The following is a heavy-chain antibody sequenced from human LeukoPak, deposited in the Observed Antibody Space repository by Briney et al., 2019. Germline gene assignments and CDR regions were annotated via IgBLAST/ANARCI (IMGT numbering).Heavy chain of an antibody. V-gene: IGHV3-21*01. D-gene: IGHD3-10*01. Sequence: GGSLRLSCAASGFTFSSYSMNWVRQAPGKGLEWVSSISSSSSYIYYADSVKGRFTISRDNAKNSLYLQMNSLRAEDTAVYYCARTYYYGSGSYLRALDCWGQGTLVTVSS. CDR2: ISSSSSYI. CDR3: ARTYYYGSGSYLRALDC. CDR1: GFTFSSYS. J-gene: IGHJ4*02.